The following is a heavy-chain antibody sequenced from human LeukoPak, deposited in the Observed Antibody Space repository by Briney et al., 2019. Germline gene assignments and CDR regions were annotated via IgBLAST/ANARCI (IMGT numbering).Heavy chain of an antibody. D-gene: IGHD6-19*01. Sequence: GGSLRLSCAASGFTFSSYEMNWVRQAPGKGLEWVSYISSSGSTIYYADSVKGRFTISRDNAKNTLYLQMNSLRPEDTAVYYCARGGKIALAGTRSPQYFQHWGQGTLVTVSS. CDR3: ARGGKIALAGTRSPQYFQH. J-gene: IGHJ1*01. V-gene: IGHV3-48*03. CDR2: ISSSGSTI. CDR1: GFTFSSYE.